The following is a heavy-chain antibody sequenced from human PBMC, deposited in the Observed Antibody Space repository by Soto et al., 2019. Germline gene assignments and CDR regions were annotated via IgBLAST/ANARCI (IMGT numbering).Heavy chain of an antibody. Sequence: GGSLRLSCAASGFTFSSYSMNWLRQATEKGLEWVSSISSSSSYIYYADSVKGRFTISRDNAKNSLYLQMNSLRAEDTAVYYCATLTHDYGDEWLLYCFAPLGQGTLVTVSS. V-gene: IGHV3-21*01. CDR3: ATLTHDYGDEWLLYCFAP. CDR2: ISSSSSYI. CDR1: GFTFSSYS. D-gene: IGHD4-17*01. J-gene: IGHJ5*02.